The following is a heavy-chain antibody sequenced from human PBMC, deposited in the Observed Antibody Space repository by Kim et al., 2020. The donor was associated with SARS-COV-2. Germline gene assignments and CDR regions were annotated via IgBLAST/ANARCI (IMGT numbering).Heavy chain of an antibody. CDR3: AKGVRYYYYGMDV. CDR1: GFSFGDCA. J-gene: IGHJ6*02. CDR2: ISWNSGSI. V-gene: IGHV3-9*01. Sequence: GGSLRLSCAASGFSFGDCAMHWVRQVPGKGLEWVSGISWNSGSIGYADSVKGRFTISRDNAKNSLYLQMNSLRAEDTALYYCAKGVRYYYYGMDVWGQGTTVTVSS.